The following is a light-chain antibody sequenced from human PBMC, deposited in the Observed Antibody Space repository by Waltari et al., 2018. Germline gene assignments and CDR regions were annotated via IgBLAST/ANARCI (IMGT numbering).Light chain of an antibody. CDR2: EVS. CDR3: SSYTSSTTYV. V-gene: IGLV2-14*01. CDR1: SSDVGGSNY. J-gene: IGLJ1*01. Sequence: QSALTQPASVSGSPGPSLTLSCTGTSSDVGGSNYDSWYQQHPGKAPKLMIYEVSNRPSGVSNRFSGSKSGNTASLTISGLQAEDEADYYCSSYTSSTTYVFGTGTKVTVL.